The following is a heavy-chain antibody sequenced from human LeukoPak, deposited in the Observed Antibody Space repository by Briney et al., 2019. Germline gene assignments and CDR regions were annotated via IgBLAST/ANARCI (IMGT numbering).Heavy chain of an antibody. V-gene: IGHV4-4*02. Sequence: PSETLSLACAVSGGSISSSNWWSWVRQPPGKGLEWIGEIYHSGSTNYNPSLKSRVTISVDKSKNQFSLKLSSVTAADTAVYYCASRYYDILTGYFFDYWGQGTLVTVSS. D-gene: IGHD3-9*01. CDR2: IYHSGST. CDR3: ASRYYDILTGYFFDY. J-gene: IGHJ4*02. CDR1: GGSISSSNW.